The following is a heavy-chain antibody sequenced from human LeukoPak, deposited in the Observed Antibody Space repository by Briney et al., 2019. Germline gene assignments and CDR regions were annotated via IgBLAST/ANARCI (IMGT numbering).Heavy chain of an antibody. V-gene: IGHV3-21*01. D-gene: IGHD3-10*01. CDR2: ISSSSSYI. CDR3: ARDGIAWFGDSLLYYGMDV. J-gene: IGHJ6*02. CDR1: GFTFSSYS. Sequence: KPGGSLRLSCAASGFTFSSYSMNWVRQAPGKGLEWVSSISSSSSYIYYADSVKGRFTISRDNAKNSLYLQINSLRAEDTAVYYCARDGIAWFGDSLLYYGMDVWGQGTTVTVSS.